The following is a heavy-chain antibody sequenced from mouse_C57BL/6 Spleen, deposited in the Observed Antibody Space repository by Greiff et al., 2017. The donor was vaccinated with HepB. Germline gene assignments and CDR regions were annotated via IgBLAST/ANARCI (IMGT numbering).Heavy chain of an antibody. Sequence: QVQLQQPGAELVMPGASVKLSCKASGYTFTSYWMHWVKQRPGQGLEWLGEIDPSDSYTNYNQKFKGKSTLTVDKSSSTAYMQLSSLTSEDSAVYYCARRETGTPFAYWGQGTLVTVSA. CDR2: IDPSDSYT. D-gene: IGHD4-1*01. CDR3: ARRETGTPFAY. CDR1: GYTFTSYW. J-gene: IGHJ3*01. V-gene: IGHV1-69*01.